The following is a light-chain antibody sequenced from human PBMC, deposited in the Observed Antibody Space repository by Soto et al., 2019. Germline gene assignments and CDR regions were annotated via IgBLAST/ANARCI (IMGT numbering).Light chain of an antibody. CDR1: QSVLYSSNNKNY. V-gene: IGKV4-1*01. Sequence: DIVMTQSPDSLAVSLGERATINCKSSQSVLYSSNNKNYLAWYQQKPGQPPKLVIYWACTRESGVPDRFSGSGSGTAFTLTIGSLQAEDVAVYYCQLYYSTAYTFGQGTKLEIK. CDR2: WAC. CDR3: QLYYSTAYT. J-gene: IGKJ2*01.